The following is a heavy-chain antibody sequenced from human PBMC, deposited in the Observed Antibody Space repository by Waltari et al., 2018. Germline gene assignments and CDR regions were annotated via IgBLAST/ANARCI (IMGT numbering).Heavy chain of an antibody. CDR3: AKDAVDQNYYDRTDLYSGMDV. Sequence: QVQLVESGGGVVQPGRSLTLSCAASGFTFSTFAMHWVGQAPGKGLEWVAIVSYDGSNKYYADSVKGRFTISRDNSKNTLYLQMNSLRGEDTAVYYCAKDAVDQNYYDRTDLYSGMDVWGQGTTVTVSS. J-gene: IGHJ6*02. V-gene: IGHV3-30*18. CDR2: VSYDGSNK. CDR1: GFTFSTFA. D-gene: IGHD3-22*01.